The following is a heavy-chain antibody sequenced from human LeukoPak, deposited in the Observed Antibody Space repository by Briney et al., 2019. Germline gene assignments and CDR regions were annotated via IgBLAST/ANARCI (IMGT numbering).Heavy chain of an antibody. CDR3: ARDRALYDSRRGYYYTEDDY. CDR2: ITSDAKTT. Sequence: GGSLRLSCAASGFTFGDYYMSWIRQAPGKGLEWVSYITSDAKTTYHADSVKGRFTISRDNAKSSLYLQMNSLRADDTAVYYCARDRALYDSRRGYYYTEDDYWGQGTLVTVSS. CDR1: GFTFGDYY. J-gene: IGHJ4*02. V-gene: IGHV3-11*04. D-gene: IGHD3-22*01.